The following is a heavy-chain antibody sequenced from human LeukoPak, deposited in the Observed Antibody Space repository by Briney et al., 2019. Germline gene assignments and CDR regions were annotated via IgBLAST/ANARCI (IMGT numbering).Heavy chain of an antibody. CDR2: IYYSGST. V-gene: IGHV4-59*01. J-gene: IGHJ4*02. CDR3: ARDTFWSGYFDY. D-gene: IGHD3-3*01. Sequence: SETLSLTCTVSGGSISSYYWSWIRQPPGKGLEWIGYIYYSGSTNYNPSLKSRVTISVDTSKNQFSLTLSSVTAADTAVYYCARDTFWSGYFDYWGQGTLVTVSS. CDR1: GGSISSYY.